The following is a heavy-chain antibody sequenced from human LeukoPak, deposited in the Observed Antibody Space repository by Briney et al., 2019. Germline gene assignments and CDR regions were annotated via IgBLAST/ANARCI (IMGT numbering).Heavy chain of an antibody. V-gene: IGHV1-18*01. CDR2: VSADNGNT. J-gene: IGHJ1*01. D-gene: IGHD3-22*01. CDR3: ARGPVLWRLLGLKEGPFQH. Sequence: ASVKVSCKASGYTFTSYGISWVRQAPGQGLEWMGWVSADNGNTNYAQKVQGRVTITADESTSTAYMELSSLRSEDTAVYYCARGPVLWRLLGLKEGPFQHWGQGTLVTVSS. CDR1: GYTFTSYG.